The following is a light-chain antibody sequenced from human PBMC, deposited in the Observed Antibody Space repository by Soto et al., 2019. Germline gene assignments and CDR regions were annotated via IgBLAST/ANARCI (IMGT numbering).Light chain of an antibody. V-gene: IGLV4-60*02. J-gene: IGLJ2*01. CDR3: ETWDRNTVV. CDR2: LEDTGIY. CDR1: SGHSSYI. Sequence: QLVLTQSSSASASLGSSVKLTCSLSSGHSSYIIAWHQQQPGKAPRYLMKLEDTGIYNKGSGVPDRFSGSSSGADRYLTISILQFEDEADYYCETWDRNTVVFGGGTKLTVL.